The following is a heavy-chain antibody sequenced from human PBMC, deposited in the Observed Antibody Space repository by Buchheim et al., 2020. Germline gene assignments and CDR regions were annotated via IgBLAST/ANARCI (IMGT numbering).Heavy chain of an antibody. CDR1: GFTFSSYA. Sequence: QVQLVESGGGVVQPGRSLRLSCAASGFTFSSYAMHWVRQAPGKGLEWVAVISYDGSNKYYADSVKGRFTISRDNSKNTLYLQMNSLRAEDTAVYYCARAAAAADLYYYYGMDVWGQGTT. CDR3: ARAAAAADLYYYYGMDV. V-gene: IGHV3-30-3*01. D-gene: IGHD6-13*01. J-gene: IGHJ6*02. CDR2: ISYDGSNK.